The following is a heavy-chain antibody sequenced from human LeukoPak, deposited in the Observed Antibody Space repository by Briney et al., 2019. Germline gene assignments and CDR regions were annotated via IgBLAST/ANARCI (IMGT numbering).Heavy chain of an antibody. CDR1: GGSFSGYY. V-gene: IGHV4-34*12. CDR3: ARQLPTAAADTRGYFDY. Sequence: PSETLSLTCAVYGGSFSGYYWGWIRQAPGKGLEWIGSLFYGENTHYNPSLKSRATLSVDSSKNQFSLKLTSVTAADAAVYFCARQLPTAAADTRGYFDYWGQGTVVTVSS. CDR2: LFYGENT. J-gene: IGHJ4*02. D-gene: IGHD6-25*01.